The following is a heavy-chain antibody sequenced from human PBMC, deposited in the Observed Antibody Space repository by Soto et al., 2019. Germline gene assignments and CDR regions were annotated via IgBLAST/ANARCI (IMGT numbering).Heavy chain of an antibody. D-gene: IGHD3-22*01. CDR1: GFTFTSSA. Sequence: QMQLVQSGPEVKKPGTSVKVSCKASGFTFTSSAVQWVRQARGQRLEWIGWIVVGSGNTNYAQKFQERVTITRGMSTSSASMGLSSLRSEDTAVYCCAADGGYYDSSGSEYFQHWGQGTLVTVSS. CDR2: IVVGSGNT. V-gene: IGHV1-58*01. CDR3: AADGGYYDSSGSEYFQH. J-gene: IGHJ1*01.